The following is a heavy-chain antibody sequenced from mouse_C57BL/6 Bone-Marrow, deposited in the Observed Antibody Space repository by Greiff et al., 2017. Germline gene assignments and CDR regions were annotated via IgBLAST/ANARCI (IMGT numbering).Heavy chain of an antibody. CDR2: ISSGSSTI. CDR1: GFTFSDYG. Sequence: EVMLVESGGGLVKPGGSLKLSCAASGFTFSDYGMHWVRQAPEKGLEWVAYISSGSSTIYYADTGKGRFTISRDNAKNTLFLHMTSLSSVDTAMYYCARRLVFDYWGQGTTRTVSS. CDR3: ARRLVFDY. D-gene: IGHD2-2*01. V-gene: IGHV5-17*01. J-gene: IGHJ2*01.